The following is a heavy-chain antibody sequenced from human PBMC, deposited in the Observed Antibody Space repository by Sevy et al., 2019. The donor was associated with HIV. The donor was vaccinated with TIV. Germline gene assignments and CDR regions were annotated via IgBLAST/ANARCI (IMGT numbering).Heavy chain of an antibody. CDR1: GGSISSYY. V-gene: IGHV4-59*01. D-gene: IGHD5-12*01. CDR2: IYYSGST. J-gene: IGHJ3*02. Sequence: SETLSLTCTVSGGSISSYYWSWIRQPPGKGVEWIGYIYYSGSTNYNPSLKSRVTISVDTSKNQFSLKLSSVTAADTAVYYCARGSSVEMATHRAFDIWGQGTMVTVSS. CDR3: ARGSSVEMATHRAFDI.